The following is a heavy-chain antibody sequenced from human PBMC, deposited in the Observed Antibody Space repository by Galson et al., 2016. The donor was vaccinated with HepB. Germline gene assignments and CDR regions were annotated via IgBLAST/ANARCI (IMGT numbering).Heavy chain of an antibody. J-gene: IGHJ4*02. V-gene: IGHV3-11*04. CDR2: ISSSGGTI. Sequence: SLRLSCAVSGFTFSDCYMSWIRQTPGKGLEWVSYISSSGGTIHYSDSVEGRFTVSRDNAQNSLHLHMNSLRPKDTAVYYCAREERGNSGYDYFDSWGQGTLGTVSS. CDR1: GFTFSDCY. CDR3: AREERGNSGYDYFDS. D-gene: IGHD5-12*01.